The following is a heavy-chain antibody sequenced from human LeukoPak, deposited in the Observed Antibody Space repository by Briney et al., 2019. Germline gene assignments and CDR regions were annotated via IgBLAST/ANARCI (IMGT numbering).Heavy chain of an antibody. J-gene: IGHJ6*02. D-gene: IGHD6-19*01. Sequence: SETLSLTCTVSGGSISNYYWSWIRQPAGKGLEWIGRIYSSGTTNYNPSLKSRVTMSVDTSKNQFSLKLSSVSAAHTAVYYCARDLAVAGRYHYGMDVWGQGTTVTVSS. CDR1: GGSISNYY. CDR3: ARDLAVAGRYHYGMDV. CDR2: IYSSGTT. V-gene: IGHV4-4*07.